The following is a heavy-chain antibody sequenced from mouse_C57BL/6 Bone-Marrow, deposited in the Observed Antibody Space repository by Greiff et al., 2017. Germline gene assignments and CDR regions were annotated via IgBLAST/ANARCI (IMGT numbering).Heavy chain of an antibody. J-gene: IGHJ2*01. Sequence: QVQLKQPGAELVKPGASVKLSCKASGYTFTSYWMQWLKQRPGQGLEWIGEIDPSDSYTNYNQKFKGKATLTVDTSSSTAYMQLSSLTSEDSAVYYCARDGYPYYWGQGTTLTVSS. CDR1: GYTFTSYW. CDR2: IDPSDSYT. V-gene: IGHV1-50*01. CDR3: ARDGYPYY. D-gene: IGHD2-3*01.